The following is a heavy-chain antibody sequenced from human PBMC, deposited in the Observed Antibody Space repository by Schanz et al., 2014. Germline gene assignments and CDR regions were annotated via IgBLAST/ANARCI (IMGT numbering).Heavy chain of an antibody. D-gene: IGHD2-21*02. CDR2: IGYDGSEK. V-gene: IGHV3-33*03. Sequence: QVQLVESGGGVVQLGRSLRLSCATSGLNFDYYGMNWVRQAPGKGLEWVANIGYDGSEKYYVDSVKGRFTISRDNAKNSLYLQMNSLRAEDTAVYYCARPSDSSWYMDVWGKGTTVTVSS. CDR1: GLNFDYYG. J-gene: IGHJ6*03. CDR3: ARPSDSSWYMDV.